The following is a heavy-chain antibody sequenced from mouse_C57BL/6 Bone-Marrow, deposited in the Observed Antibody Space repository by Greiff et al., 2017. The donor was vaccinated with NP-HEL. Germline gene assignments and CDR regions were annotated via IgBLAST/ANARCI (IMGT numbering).Heavy chain of an antibody. V-gene: IGHV5-4*01. Sequence: EVHLVESGGGLVKPGGSLKLSCAASGFTFSSYAMSWVRQTPEKRLEWVATISVGGIYTYYPDNVKGRFTFSRAHAKNHLNLKMRPLKSEDTAMYYCARDQRLRDYFDYWGQGTTLTVSS. CDR2: ISVGGIYT. D-gene: IGHD1-1*01. J-gene: IGHJ2*01. CDR1: GFTFSSYA. CDR3: ARDQRLRDYFDY.